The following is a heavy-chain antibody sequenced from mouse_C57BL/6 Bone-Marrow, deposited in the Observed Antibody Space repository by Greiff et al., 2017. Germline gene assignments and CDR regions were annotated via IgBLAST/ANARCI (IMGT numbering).Heavy chain of an antibody. V-gene: IGHV5-4*01. D-gene: IGHD2-4*01. Sequence: EVQLQESGGGLVKPGGSLKLSCAASGFTFSSYTMSWVRQTPDKRLEWVATISDGGSYTYYPDNVKGRFTISRDNAKNNLYLQMSHLKSEDTAMYYCARQLRAMDYWGQGTSVTVSS. J-gene: IGHJ4*01. CDR3: ARQLRAMDY. CDR1: GFTFSSYT. CDR2: ISDGGSYT.